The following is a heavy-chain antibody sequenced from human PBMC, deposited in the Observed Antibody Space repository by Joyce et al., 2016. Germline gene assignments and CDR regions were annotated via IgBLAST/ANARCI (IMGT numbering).Heavy chain of an antibody. CDR3: TRVFGDYDLSDY. J-gene: IGHJ4*02. V-gene: IGHV3-7*03. CDR1: GFTFGNHW. Sequence: EVQLVESGGGLVQPGGSLRLSCIASGFTFGNHWMSWVRQSPGKGLEWVANINGDGREIHYVDSVRGRFTISRDNAKSTLYLQMSSLRADDTAVFYCTRVFGDYDLSDYWGQGTLVTVSS. CDR2: INGDGREI. D-gene: IGHD4-17*01.